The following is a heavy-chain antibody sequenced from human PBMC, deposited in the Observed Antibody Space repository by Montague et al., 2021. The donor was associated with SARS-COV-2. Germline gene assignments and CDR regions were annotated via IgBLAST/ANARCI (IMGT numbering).Heavy chain of an antibody. J-gene: IGHJ4*02. CDR3: ARGPSRLATQEFYFGY. CDR2: IYYSGNT. V-gene: IGHV4-31*03. D-gene: IGHD5-24*01. Sequence: TLSLTCIVSSDSITSGGYYWIWIRQHPGKGLEWIGYIYYSGNTYYNPSLKSRVTMSVDTTKNQFSLTLNSVTAADTAVYYCARGPSRLATQEFYFGYWGQGTLVSVSS. CDR1: SDSITSGGYY.